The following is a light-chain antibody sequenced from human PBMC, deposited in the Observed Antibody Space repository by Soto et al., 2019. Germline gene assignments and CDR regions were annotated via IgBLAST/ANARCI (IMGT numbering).Light chain of an antibody. Sequence: QSALTQPASVSGSPGQSITISCTGTSSDVGSDNLVSWYQQHPGKAPKLMIYEGSKRPSGVSNRFSGSKSGNTASLTISGLQADDEADYYCSAYAGSNTFVFGTGTKLTVL. CDR2: EGS. V-gene: IGLV2-23*01. CDR3: SAYAGSNTFV. J-gene: IGLJ1*01. CDR1: SSDVGSDNL.